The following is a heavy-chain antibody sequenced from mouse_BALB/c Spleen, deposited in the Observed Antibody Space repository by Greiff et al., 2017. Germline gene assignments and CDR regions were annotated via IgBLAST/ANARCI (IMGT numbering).Heavy chain of an antibody. CDR2: IDPANGNT. J-gene: IGHJ1*01. V-gene: IGHV14-3*02. CDR1: GFNIKDTY. CDR3: ARDHFDGYWYFDV. D-gene: IGHD2-3*01. Sequence: VQLQQSGAELVKPGASVKLSCTASGFNIKDTYMHWVKQRPEQGLEWIGRIDPANGNTKYDPKFQGKATITADTSSNTAYLQLSSLTSEDTAVYYCARDHFDGYWYFDVWGAGTTVTVSS.